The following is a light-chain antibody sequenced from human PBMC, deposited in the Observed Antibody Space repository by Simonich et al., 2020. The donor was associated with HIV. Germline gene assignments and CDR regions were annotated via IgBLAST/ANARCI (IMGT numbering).Light chain of an antibody. CDR1: QNINNY. CDR2: GAS. J-gene: IGKJ1*01. Sequence: EIVLTQSPATLSLSPGERATLSCRASQNINNYLAWYQQKPGQTPRLLIYGASTRATGIPARFSGSGSGTEFTLTISSLQSEDFAVYYCQQYNNWPRTFGQGTKVEIK. V-gene: IGKV3-15*01. CDR3: QQYNNWPRT.